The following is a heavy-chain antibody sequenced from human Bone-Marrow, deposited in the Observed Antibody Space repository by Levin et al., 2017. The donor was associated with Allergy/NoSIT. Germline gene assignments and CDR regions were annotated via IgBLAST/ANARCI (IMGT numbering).Heavy chain of an antibody. D-gene: IGHD3-10*01. CDR3: ARGVQGEYYYYHMDV. J-gene: IGHJ6*03. CDR1: GYTITTYG. V-gene: IGHV1-18*01. CDR2: ISAYNGNT. Sequence: GESLKISCRASGYTITTYGITWVRQAPGQGLEWMGWISAYNGNTNYAQKFQGRVTMTTDTSTNTAYMELRGLRSDDTAVYYCARGVQGEYYYYHMDVWGTGTTVTVSS.